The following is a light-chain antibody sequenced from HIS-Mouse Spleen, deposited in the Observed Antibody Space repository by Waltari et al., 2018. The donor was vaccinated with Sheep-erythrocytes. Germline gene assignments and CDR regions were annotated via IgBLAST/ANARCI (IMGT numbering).Light chain of an antibody. J-gene: IGLJ3*02. CDR3: CSYAGSSTPWV. CDR2: EGS. Sequence: QSALTQPASVSGSPGQSITISCTGTSSDVGSYNLVSWYQQHPGKAPKLMIYEGSKRPSGVSNRFSGSTSGNTASLTISGLQAEAEADYYCCSYAGSSTPWVFGGGTKLTVL. CDR1: SSDVGSYNL. V-gene: IGLV2-23*01.